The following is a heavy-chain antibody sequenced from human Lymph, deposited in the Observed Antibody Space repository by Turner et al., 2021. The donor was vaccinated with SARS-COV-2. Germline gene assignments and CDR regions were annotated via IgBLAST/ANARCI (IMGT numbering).Heavy chain of an antibody. CDR2: IIPILGIA. V-gene: IGHV1-69*10. CDR1: GGTFSTFV. CDR3: ARRHSGNYDAFDI. Sequence: VQLVQSGAEAKKPGFSGKVTCKASGGTFSTFVSSWVRQAPGQGLEWMGGIIPILGIANYAQKFQGRGTITADKSTSTAYMELSSLRSEDTAVYHCARRHSGNYDAFDIWGQGTMVTVSS. D-gene: IGHD1-26*01. J-gene: IGHJ3*02.